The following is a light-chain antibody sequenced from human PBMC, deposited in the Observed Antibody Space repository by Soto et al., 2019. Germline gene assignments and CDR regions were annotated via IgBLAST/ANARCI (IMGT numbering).Light chain of an antibody. CDR2: EVT. V-gene: IGLV2-8*01. Sequence: QSALTQPPSASGSPGQAVAISCTGTSSDVGGYNYVSWYQHHPGNAPKLVIYEVTKRPSGVPDRFSGSKSGNTASLTVSGLQADAEADYYCCSYGGSNNWVFGGGTKLTVL. CDR1: SSDVGGYNY. CDR3: CSYGGSNNWV. J-gene: IGLJ3*02.